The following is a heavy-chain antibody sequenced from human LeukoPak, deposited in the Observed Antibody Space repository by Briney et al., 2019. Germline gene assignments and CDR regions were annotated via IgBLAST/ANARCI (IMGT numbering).Heavy chain of an antibody. CDR3: ARDLAARPGPLDY. D-gene: IGHD6-6*01. CDR2: INPNSGGT. CDR1: GYTFTGYY. Sequence: ASVKVSCKASGYTFTGYYMHWVRQAPGQGLEWMGWINPNSGGTNYAQKFQGRVTMTRDTSISTAYMELSRLRSDDTAVYYCARDLAARPGPLDYWGQGTLVTVSS. J-gene: IGHJ4*02. V-gene: IGHV1-2*02.